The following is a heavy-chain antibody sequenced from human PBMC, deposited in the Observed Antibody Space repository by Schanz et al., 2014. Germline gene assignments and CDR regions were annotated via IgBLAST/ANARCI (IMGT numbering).Heavy chain of an antibody. D-gene: IGHD6-13*01. J-gene: IGHJ4*02. CDR2: IIPILGIA. Sequence: QVQLVQSGAELRKPGTSVKVSCKASGGTFNSYTINWVRQAPGQGLEWMGRIIPILGIANYAQKFQGRVTITADKSTFTAYMDVSSLRSEDTAVYYCASSGAGYSSSWDFDYCGQGTLVTVSS. CDR3: ASSGAGYSSSWDFDY. V-gene: IGHV1-69*09. CDR1: GGTFNSYT.